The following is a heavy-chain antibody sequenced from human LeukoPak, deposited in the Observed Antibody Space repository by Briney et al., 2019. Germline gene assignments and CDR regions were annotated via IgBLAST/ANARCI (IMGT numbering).Heavy chain of an antibody. CDR3: ARGYYDSSDYEYFQH. V-gene: IGHV1-46*01. CDR1: GYTFTSYY. CDR2: INPSGGST. Sequence: ASVKVSCKASGYTFTSYYMHWVRQAPGEGLEWMGIINPSGGSTSYAQKFQGRVTMTRDMSTSTVYMELSSLRSEDTAVYYCARGYYDSSDYEYFQHWGQGTLVTVSS. D-gene: IGHD3-22*01. J-gene: IGHJ1*01.